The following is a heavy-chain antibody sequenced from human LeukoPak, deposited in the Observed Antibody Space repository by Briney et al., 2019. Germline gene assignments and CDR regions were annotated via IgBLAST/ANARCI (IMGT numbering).Heavy chain of an antibody. CDR3: ARDRNVLRYFDWLLTGDSPLDY. J-gene: IGHJ4*02. CDR2: INPNSGGT. Sequence: GASVKVSCKASGYTFTGYYMHWVRQAPGQGLEWMGWINPNSGGTNYAQKLQGRVTMTTDTSTSTAYMELRSLRSDDTAVYYCARDRNVLRYFDWLLTGDSPLDYWGQGTLVTVSS. D-gene: IGHD3-9*01. CDR1: GYTFTGYY. V-gene: IGHV1-2*02.